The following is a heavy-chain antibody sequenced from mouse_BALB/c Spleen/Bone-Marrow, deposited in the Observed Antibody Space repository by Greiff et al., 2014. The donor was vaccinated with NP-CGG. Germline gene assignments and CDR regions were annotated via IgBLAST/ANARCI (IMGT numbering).Heavy chain of an antibody. V-gene: IGHV1S56*01. Sequence: VKLQESGPELVKPGALVKISCKASGYTFTSYDINWVKQRPGQGLEWIGWIYPGDGSTKYNEKFKGKATLTADRSSSTAYMQLSSLTSENSAVYFCARPDDGFPYSFDSWGQGTTLTVSS. CDR3: ARPDDGFPYSFDS. CDR1: GYTFTSYD. CDR2: IYPGDGST. D-gene: IGHD2-3*01. J-gene: IGHJ2*01.